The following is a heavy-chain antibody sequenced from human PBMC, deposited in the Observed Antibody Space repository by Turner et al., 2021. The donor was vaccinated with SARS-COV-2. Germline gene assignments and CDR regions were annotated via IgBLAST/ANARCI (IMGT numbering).Heavy chain of an antibody. CDR1: GGSFSGYY. CDR3: ARGIKGVLMSGSYYYYGMDV. D-gene: IGHD1-26*01. Sequence: QVQLQQWGAGLLKPSETLSLTCAVYGGSFSGYYWSWSRQPPGKGLEWSGEINHSGSTNYNPSLKSRVTLSVDTSSNQFSLKLSSVTAADTAVYYCARGIKGVLMSGSYYYYGMDVWGQGTTVTVSS. V-gene: IGHV4-34*01. J-gene: IGHJ6*02. CDR2: INHSGST.